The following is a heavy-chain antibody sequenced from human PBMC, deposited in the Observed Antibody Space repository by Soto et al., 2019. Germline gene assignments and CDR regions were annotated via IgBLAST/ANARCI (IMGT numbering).Heavy chain of an antibody. CDR2: MNPHSGNT. CDR3: ARGRPYYDFWSGYRYYYYYYGMDV. D-gene: IGHD3-3*01. Sequence: VASVQVSCKASGYTFTSYDINWVRQATGQGLEWMGWMNPHSGNTGYAQKFQGRVTMTRNTSISTAYMELSSLRSEDTAVYYCARGRPYYDFWSGYRYYYYYYGMDVWGQGTTVTVSS. V-gene: IGHV1-8*01. CDR1: GYTFTSYD. J-gene: IGHJ6*02.